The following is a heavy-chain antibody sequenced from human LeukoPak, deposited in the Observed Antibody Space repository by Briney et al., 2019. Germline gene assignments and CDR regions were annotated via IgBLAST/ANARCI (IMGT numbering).Heavy chain of an antibody. V-gene: IGHV1-69*05. Sequence: SVKVSCKASGGTFSSYAISWVRQAPGQGLEWMGRIIPIFGTANYAQKSQGRVTITTDESTSTAYMELSSLRSEDTAVYYCASGPSWAFDIRGQGTMVTVSS. CDR1: GGTFSSYA. J-gene: IGHJ3*02. CDR3: ASGPSWAFDI. CDR2: IIPIFGTA.